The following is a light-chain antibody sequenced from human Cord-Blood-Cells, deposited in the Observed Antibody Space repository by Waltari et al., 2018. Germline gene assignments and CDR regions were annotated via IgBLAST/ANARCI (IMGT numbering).Light chain of an antibody. Sequence: QSALTQPASVSGSPGQSITISCSGTSRDGVSYNLVSWYQQHPGKAPKLMIYEVSKRPSGVSNRFSGSKSGNTASLTISGLQAEDEADYYCCSYAGSSTWVFGGGTKLTVL. CDR1: SRDGVSYNL. CDR3: CSYAGSSTWV. J-gene: IGLJ3*02. CDR2: EVS. V-gene: IGLV2-23*02.